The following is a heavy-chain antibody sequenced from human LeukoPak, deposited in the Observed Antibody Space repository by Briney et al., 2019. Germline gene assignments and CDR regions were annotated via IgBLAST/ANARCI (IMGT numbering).Heavy chain of an antibody. D-gene: IGHD5-12*01. CDR3: AHKSQDQRGYSGYGDEKYFDY. CDR2: IYWDDDK. CDR1: GFSLSTSGVG. V-gene: IGHV2-5*02. J-gene: IGHJ4*02. Sequence: SGPTLVNPTQTLTLTCTFSGFSLSTSGVGVGWIRQPPGKALEWLALIYWDDDKRYSPSLKSRLTITKDTSKNQVVLTMTNMDPVDTATYYCAHKSQDQRGYSGYGDEKYFDYWGQGTLVTVSS.